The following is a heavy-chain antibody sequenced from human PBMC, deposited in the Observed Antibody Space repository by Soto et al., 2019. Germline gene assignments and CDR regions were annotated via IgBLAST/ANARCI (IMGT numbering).Heavy chain of an antibody. J-gene: IGHJ5*02. V-gene: IGHV3-48*01. CDR1: GFTFSIYS. Sequence: EVQLVESGGGLVQPGGSLRLSCAASGFTFSIYSMNWVRQAPGKGLEWVSYISSISSTMYYADSVKGRFTISRDNAKNSLYLQMNSLRAEDTAVYYGARPVAGYNWFDPWGQGTLVTVSS. CDR3: ARPVAGYNWFDP. D-gene: IGHD6-19*01. CDR2: ISSISSTM.